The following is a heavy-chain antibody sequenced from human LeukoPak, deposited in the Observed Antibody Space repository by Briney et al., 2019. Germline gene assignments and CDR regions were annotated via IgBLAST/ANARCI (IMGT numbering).Heavy chain of an antibody. CDR1: GGTFSSYA. D-gene: IGHD5-12*01. CDR2: IIPLFGTA. Sequence: SVKVSCKASGGTFSSYAISWVRQPPRQGLEWMGGIIPLFGTANYAQKFQGRVTITADKSTSTAYMELSSLRSEDTAVYYCARGYSGYATQYNWFDPWGQGTLVTVSS. V-gene: IGHV1-69*06. J-gene: IGHJ5*02. CDR3: ARGYSGYATQYNWFDP.